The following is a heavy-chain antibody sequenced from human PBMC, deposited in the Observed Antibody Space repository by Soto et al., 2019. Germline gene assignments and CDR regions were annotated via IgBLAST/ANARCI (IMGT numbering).Heavy chain of an antibody. CDR3: ASQRRDGYFGDY. CDR1: GFTFSTYW. Sequence: GGSLRLSSVGSGFTFSTYWMTWVRQAPGKGLEWVANIKQDGSEKHYVDSVKGRFTISRDNPKNSLYLQMNSLRAEDTAVYYCASQRRDGYFGDYWGQGTLVTVSS. D-gene: IGHD5-12*01. V-gene: IGHV3-7*01. J-gene: IGHJ4*02. CDR2: IKQDGSEK.